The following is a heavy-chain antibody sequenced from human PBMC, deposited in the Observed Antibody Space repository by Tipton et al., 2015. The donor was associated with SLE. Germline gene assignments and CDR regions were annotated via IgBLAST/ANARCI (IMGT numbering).Heavy chain of an antibody. Sequence: TLSLTCTVSGGSISSHYWSWIRQPPGKGLEWIGYIYYSGSTNYNPSLKSRVTMSVDTSKNQFSLTLTSVTAADTAVYYCARGNSGFDYWGQGTLVTVSS. J-gene: IGHJ4*02. V-gene: IGHV4-59*08. CDR3: ARGNSGFDY. D-gene: IGHD1-1*01. CDR2: IYYSGST. CDR1: GGSISSHY.